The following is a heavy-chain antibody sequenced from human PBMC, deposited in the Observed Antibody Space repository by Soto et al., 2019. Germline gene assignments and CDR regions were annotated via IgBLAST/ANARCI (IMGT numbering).Heavy chain of an antibody. CDR1: GGTFSSYS. V-gene: IGHV1-18*04. J-gene: IGHJ4*02. CDR3: TRGGRENNWNDGNFEY. CDR2: VVRXIGNI. D-gene: IGHD1-20*01. Sequence: SXXVSSKAPGGTFSSYSINWVRQAPGQGLEWVGRVVRXIGNIXFVRKLKGRVXXTAHKYTXXEFLELSSVRPEDTAVYYCTRGGRENNWNDGNFEYWGQGNQVTVSS.